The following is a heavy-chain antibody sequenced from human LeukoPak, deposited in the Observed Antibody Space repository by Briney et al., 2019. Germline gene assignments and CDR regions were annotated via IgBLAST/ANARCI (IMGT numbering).Heavy chain of an antibody. Sequence: PSETLSLTCTVSDGSISSSSYYWGWIRQPPGKGLEWIGSVFYSGSTYYNPSLKSRVTISVDTSKSQFSLRLSSVTAADTAVYYCARGGAYGYWFDPWGQGTLVTVSS. CDR2: VFYSGST. CDR3: ARGGAYGYWFDP. V-gene: IGHV4-39*01. D-gene: IGHD2-21*01. CDR1: DGSISSSSYY. J-gene: IGHJ5*02.